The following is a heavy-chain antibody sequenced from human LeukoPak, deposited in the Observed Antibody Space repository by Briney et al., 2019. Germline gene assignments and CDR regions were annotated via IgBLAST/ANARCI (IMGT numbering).Heavy chain of an antibody. Sequence: TSETLSLTCTVSGYSISSGYYWAWIRQPPGKGLEWIGYIYYTGSTNYNPSLKSRVTMSVDTSKNQFSLNLRSVTPEDTAVYYCARNLIPEQLVLNFWGQGTLVTVSS. CDR3: ARNLIPEQLVLNF. D-gene: IGHD6-13*01. CDR1: GYSISSGYY. V-gene: IGHV4-61*01. CDR2: IYYTGST. J-gene: IGHJ4*02.